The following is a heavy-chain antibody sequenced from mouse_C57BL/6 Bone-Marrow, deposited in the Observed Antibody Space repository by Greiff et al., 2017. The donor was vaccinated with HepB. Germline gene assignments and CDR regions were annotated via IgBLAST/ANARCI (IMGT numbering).Heavy chain of an antibody. CDR1: GFTFSDYY. J-gene: IGHJ4*01. V-gene: IGHV5-16*01. CDR2: INYDGSST. Sequence: EVQLQESEGGLVQPGSSMKLSCTASGFTFSDYYMAWVRQVPEKGLEWVANINYDGSSTYYLDSLKSRFIISRDNAKNILYLQMSSLKSEDTATYYCAREGGWALYAMDYWGQGTSVTVSS. CDR3: AREGGWALYAMDY.